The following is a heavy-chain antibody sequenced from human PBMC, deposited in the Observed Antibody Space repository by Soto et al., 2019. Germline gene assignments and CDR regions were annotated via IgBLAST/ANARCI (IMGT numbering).Heavy chain of an antibody. CDR1: GGSISSGDYY. Sequence: PSETLSLTXTVSGGSISSGDYYWSWIRQSPGKGLEWIGYIYYSGSTYYNPSLKSRVTISVDTSKNQFSLKLSSVTAADTAVYYCARASSSIWLHEWGWFDPWGQGTLVTVSS. D-gene: IGHD5-18*01. CDR2: IYYSGST. J-gene: IGHJ5*02. CDR3: ARASSSIWLHEWGWFDP. V-gene: IGHV4-30-4*01.